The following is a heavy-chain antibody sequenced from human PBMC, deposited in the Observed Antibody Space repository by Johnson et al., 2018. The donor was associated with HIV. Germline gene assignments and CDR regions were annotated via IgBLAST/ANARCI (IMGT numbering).Heavy chain of an antibody. CDR2: IKQDGSEK. Sequence: VQLVESGGGLVKPGGSLRLSCAASGFTFSSYAMHWVRQAPGKGLEWVANIKQDGSEKYYVDSVKGRFTISRDNFKNMLYLQMNSLRAEDTAVYYCAKDKDAFDIWGQGTMVTVSS. V-gene: IGHV3-7*01. CDR1: GFTFSSYA. CDR3: AKDKDAFDI. J-gene: IGHJ3*02.